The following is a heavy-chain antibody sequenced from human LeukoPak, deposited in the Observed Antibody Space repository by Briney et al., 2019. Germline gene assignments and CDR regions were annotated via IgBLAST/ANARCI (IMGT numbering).Heavy chain of an antibody. Sequence: SVKVSCKASGFSFTCSVIQWVRQARGQRLEWIGWIVVGSGNTNYAQKFQERVTITRDRSTSTAYMELSSLRSEDTALYYCATHSSRWYDHDAFDIWGQGTMVTVSS. D-gene: IGHD6-19*01. V-gene: IGHV1-58*02. CDR2: IVVGSGNT. CDR3: ATHSSRWYDHDAFDI. CDR1: GFSFTCSV. J-gene: IGHJ3*02.